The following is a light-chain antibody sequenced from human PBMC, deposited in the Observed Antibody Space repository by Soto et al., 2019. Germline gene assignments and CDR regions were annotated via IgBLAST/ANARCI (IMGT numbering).Light chain of an antibody. CDR3: CSYAGSSTYYV. J-gene: IGLJ1*01. V-gene: IGLV2-23*01. CDR1: SSDVGSDNL. Sequence: QSVLTQPASVSGSPGQSITISCTGTSSDVGSDNLVSWYQQHPGKAPKLMIHEGSKRPSGVSNRFSGSKSGNTASLTISGLQAEDEADYYCCSYAGSSTYYVFGTGTKVTVL. CDR2: EGS.